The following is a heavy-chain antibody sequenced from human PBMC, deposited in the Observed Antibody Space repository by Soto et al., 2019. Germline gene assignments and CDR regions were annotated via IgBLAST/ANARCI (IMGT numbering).Heavy chain of an antibody. CDR2: IKPDNGDT. CDR1: GYPFSKYG. V-gene: IGHV1-18*04. J-gene: IGHJ5*02. D-gene: IGHD5-12*01. CDR3: ATSYDSGFDP. Sequence: QLQLVQSGAEVERPGASVRVSCKAYGYPFSKYGISWIRQAPGQGLEWMGWIKPDNGDTKYAQKFQGRVTMTTDTSSNLAYMELRSLRSDDTAVYYCATSYDSGFDPWGQGTLVSVSS.